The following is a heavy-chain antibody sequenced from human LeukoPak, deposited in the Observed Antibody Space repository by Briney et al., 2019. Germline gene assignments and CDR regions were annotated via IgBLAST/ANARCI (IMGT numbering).Heavy chain of an antibody. J-gene: IGHJ5*02. CDR3: VRGGPSTWS. V-gene: IGHV3-74*01. D-gene: IGHD2-15*01. CDR1: GFTFKLYW. CDR2: INDDGSST. Sequence: GGSLRLSCAAAGFTFKLYWMHWVRQAPGKGPVWVSRINDDGSSTTYADSVKGRFTISRHDAKNMLFLQMNSLRGEGTAVYYCVRGGPSTWSWGQGTLVTVSS.